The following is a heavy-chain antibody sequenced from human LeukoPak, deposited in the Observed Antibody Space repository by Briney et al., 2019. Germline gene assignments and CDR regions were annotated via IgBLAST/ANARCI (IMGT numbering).Heavy chain of an antibody. D-gene: IGHD3-22*01. CDR3: ARGYYYDSSGYYYYYY. CDR1: GGSFSGYY. V-gene: IGHV4-34*01. J-gene: IGHJ4*02. Sequence: SETLSLTCAVYGGSFSGYYWSWIRQPPGKGLEWIGEINHSGSTNYNPSLKSRVTISVDTSKNQFSLKLSSVTAPDTAVYYCARGYYYDSSGYYYYYYWGQGTLVTVSS. CDR2: INHSGST.